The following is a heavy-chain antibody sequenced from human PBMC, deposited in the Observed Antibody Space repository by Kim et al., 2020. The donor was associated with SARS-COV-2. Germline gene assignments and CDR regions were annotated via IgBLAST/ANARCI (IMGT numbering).Heavy chain of an antibody. Sequence: NPSLKSRVTISVDTSKNQFSLKLSSVTAADTAVYYCARSGYRRRGNWFDPWGQGTLVTVSS. D-gene: IGHD5-18*01. CDR3: ARSGYRRRGNWFDP. V-gene: IGHV4-34*01. J-gene: IGHJ5*02.